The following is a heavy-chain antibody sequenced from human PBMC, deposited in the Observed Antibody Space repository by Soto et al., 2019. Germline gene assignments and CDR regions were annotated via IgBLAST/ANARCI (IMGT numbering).Heavy chain of an antibody. V-gene: IGHV1-24*01. CDR3: AASPLYYGSGSSDY. CDR2: FDPEDGET. CDR1: GYTHTVLS. D-gene: IGHD3-10*01. J-gene: IGHJ4*02. Sequence: ASVKVYCTVFGYTHTVLSMHWVRQAPGKGLEWMGGFDPEDGETIYAQKFQGRVTMTEDTSTDTAYMELSSLRSEDTAVYYCAASPLYYGSGSSDYWGQGTLVTVSS.